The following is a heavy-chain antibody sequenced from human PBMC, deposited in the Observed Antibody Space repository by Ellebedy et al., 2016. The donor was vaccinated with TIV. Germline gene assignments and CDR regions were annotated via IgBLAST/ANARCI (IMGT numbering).Heavy chain of an antibody. Sequence: MPGGSLRLSCAVYGGSFSASYWSWIRQLPGKGLEWIGEINRSGSTNYNPSLKGRVTVSLATSKNQFSLKLSTVTAADTAVYSCARSPTRRHAMVRGVYYGLDVWGQGTTVTVSS. D-gene: IGHD3-10*01. J-gene: IGHJ6*02. CDR3: ARSPTRRHAMVRGVYYGLDV. CDR2: INRSGST. CDR1: GGSFSASY. V-gene: IGHV4-34*01.